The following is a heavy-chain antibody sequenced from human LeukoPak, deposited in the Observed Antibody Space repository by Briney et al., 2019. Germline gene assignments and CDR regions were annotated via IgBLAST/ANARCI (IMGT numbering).Heavy chain of an antibody. J-gene: IGHJ6*03. D-gene: IGHD3-9*01. CDR2: INPNSGGT. V-gene: IGHV1-2*02. Sequence: ASVKVSCKASGYTFTGYYMHWVRQAPGQGLEWMGWINPNSGGTNYAQKFQGRVTMTRDTSISTAYMELSRLRSDDTAVYYCTRHLLTGYYYMDVWGKGTTVTVSS. CDR1: GYTFTGYY. CDR3: TRHLLTGYYYMDV.